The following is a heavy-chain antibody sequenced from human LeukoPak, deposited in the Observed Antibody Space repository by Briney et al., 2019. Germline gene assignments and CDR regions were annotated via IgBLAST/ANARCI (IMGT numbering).Heavy chain of an antibody. J-gene: IGHJ3*02. CDR3: ARDVTAITMVRGVRGAFDI. CDR2: IYSGGST. D-gene: IGHD3-10*01. Sequence: GGSLRLSCAASGFTVSSNYMSWVRQAPGKGLEWVSVIYSGGSTYYADSVKGRFTISRDNSKNTLYLQMNSLRAEDTAVYYCARDVTAITMVRGVRGAFDIWGQGTMVTVSS. V-gene: IGHV3-53*01. CDR1: GFTVSSNY.